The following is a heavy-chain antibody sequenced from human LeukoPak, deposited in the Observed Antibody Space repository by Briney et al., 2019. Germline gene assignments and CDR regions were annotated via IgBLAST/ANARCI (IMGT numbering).Heavy chain of an antibody. CDR3: ARGNRPHYYDSSGFLKY. CDR2: IYHSGST. D-gene: IGHD3-22*01. V-gene: IGHV4-30-2*01. Sequence: SETLSLTCTVSGGFISSRSHYCGWIRQPPGKGLEWIGYIYHSGSTYYNPSLKSRVTISVDRSKNQFSLKLSSVTAADTAVYYCARGNRPHYYDSSGFLKYWGQGTLVTVSS. J-gene: IGHJ4*02. CDR1: GGFISSRSHY.